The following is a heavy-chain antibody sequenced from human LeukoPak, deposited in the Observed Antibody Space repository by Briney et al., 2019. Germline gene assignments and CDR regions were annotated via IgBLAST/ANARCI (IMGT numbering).Heavy chain of an antibody. J-gene: IGHJ5*02. D-gene: IGHD6-13*01. CDR2: IGTGGDT. V-gene: IGHV3-13*01. CDR1: GFTFSSYD. Sequence: GGSLRLSCAASGFTFSSYDMHWVRQITGKGLEWVSTIGTGGDTYYPDSVKDRFTISRENGKNSFYLQMNSLRAGDTAVYYCVIAAGTNWFDPWAREPWSPSPQ. CDR3: VIAAGTNWFDP.